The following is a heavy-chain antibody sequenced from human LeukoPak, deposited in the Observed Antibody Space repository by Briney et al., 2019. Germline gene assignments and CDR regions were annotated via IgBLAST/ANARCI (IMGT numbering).Heavy chain of an antibody. Sequence: PGRSLRLSCAASGFSFSSYGMHWVRQAPGKGLEWVSSISSSSSYIYYADSVKGRFTISRDNAKNSLYLQMNSLRAEDTAVYYCAGDYYGSGSYYHWGQGTLVTVSS. V-gene: IGHV3-21*01. J-gene: IGHJ5*02. CDR3: AGDYYGSGSYYH. CDR1: GFSFSSYG. CDR2: ISSSSSYI. D-gene: IGHD3-10*01.